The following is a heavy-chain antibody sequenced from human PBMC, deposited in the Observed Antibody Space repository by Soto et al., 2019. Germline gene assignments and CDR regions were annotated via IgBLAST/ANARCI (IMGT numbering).Heavy chain of an antibody. CDR1: GFTFTDYA. J-gene: IGHJ4*02. CDR2: ISGIGGST. V-gene: IGHV3-23*01. CDR3: MKVRDY. Sequence: EVQLLESGGGLVQPGGSLRLSCAASGFTFTDYALSWVRQAPGKGLEWVATISGIGGSTYLADSVKGRLSISRDNSKNTVSLLMNSLRAEDTAVYFCMKVRDYWGQGTQVTVST.